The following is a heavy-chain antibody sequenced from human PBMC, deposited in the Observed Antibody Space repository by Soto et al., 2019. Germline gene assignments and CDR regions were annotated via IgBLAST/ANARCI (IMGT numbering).Heavy chain of an antibody. CDR2: IYHSGST. J-gene: IGHJ6*02. CDR1: GYSISSGYY. Sequence: PSETLSLTCAVSGYSISSGYYWGWIRQPPGKGLEWIGSIYHSGSTYYNPSLKSRVTISVDTSKNQFSLKLSSVTAADTAVYYCARDQGAYYDILTGYPPDYYYYGMDVWGQGTTVTVSS. CDR3: ARDQGAYYDILTGYPPDYYYYGMDV. D-gene: IGHD3-9*01. V-gene: IGHV4-38-2*02.